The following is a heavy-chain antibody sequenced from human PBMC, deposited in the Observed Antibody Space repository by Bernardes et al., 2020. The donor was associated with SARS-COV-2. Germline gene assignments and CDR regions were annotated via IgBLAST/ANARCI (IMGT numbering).Heavy chain of an antibody. CDR3: ARGVSVAAAATDKHYYSYDLDV. D-gene: IGHD6-13*01. J-gene: IGHJ6*02. V-gene: IGHV1-8*01. CDR2: INPTSGNR. CDR1: GYTFTSHD. Sequence: ASVKVSCKASGYTFTSHDINWVRQATGQGLEWMGWINPTSGNRGYAQKFQDRVTMTRDISITTAYMELSSLRSEDTAVYYCARGVSVAAAATDKHYYSYDLDVWGHGTTVTVSS.